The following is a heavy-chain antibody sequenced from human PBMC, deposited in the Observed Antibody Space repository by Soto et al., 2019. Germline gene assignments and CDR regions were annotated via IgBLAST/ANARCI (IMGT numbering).Heavy chain of an antibody. CDR3: ARVASSSSWHIPHFDQ. V-gene: IGHV3-33*01. CDR2: IWYDGSTK. D-gene: IGHD6-13*01. CDR1: GFTFRSYA. J-gene: IGHJ4*02. Sequence: QTGGSLRLSCAAPGFTFRSYAMHWGRQAPGKGLEWVAGIWYDGSTKYYGDSVKGRYSISRDNSKNMLDLQMNSLRAEDTAVYYCARVASSSSWHIPHFDQWGQGTLVTVSS.